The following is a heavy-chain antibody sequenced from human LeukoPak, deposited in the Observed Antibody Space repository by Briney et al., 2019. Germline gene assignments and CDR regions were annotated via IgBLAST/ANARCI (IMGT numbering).Heavy chain of an antibody. CDR3: ARQLYSTRLSSYFDY. J-gene: IGHJ4*02. D-gene: IGHD6-13*01. CDR2: INPNSGGT. V-gene: IGHV1-2*02. CDR1: GYTFTGYY. Sequence: ASVKVSCKASGYTFTGYYMHWVRQAPGQGLEWMGWINPNSGGTNYAQKFQGRVTMTRDTSISTAYMELSRLRSDDTAVYYCARQLYSTRLSSYFDYWGQGTLVTVSS.